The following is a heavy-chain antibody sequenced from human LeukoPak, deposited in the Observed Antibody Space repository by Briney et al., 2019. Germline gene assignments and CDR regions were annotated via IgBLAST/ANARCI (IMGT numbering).Heavy chain of an antibody. D-gene: IGHD5-12*01. V-gene: IGHV3-7*03. J-gene: IGHJ4*02. CDR3: AREFTGYGNTDC. CDR2: IRSDGVEK. CDR1: GFSLSMYW. Sequence: PGGSLRLSCTAAGFSLSMYWMSWVRQAPGKGLEWVANIRSDGVEKYYVDSVRGRFTISTDTAKNTLYLQMNSLRADDTAVYYCAREFTGYGNTDCWGQGTLVTVSS.